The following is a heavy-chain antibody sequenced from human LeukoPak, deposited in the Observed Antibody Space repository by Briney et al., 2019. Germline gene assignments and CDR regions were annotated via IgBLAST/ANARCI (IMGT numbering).Heavy chain of an antibody. CDR3: AKASNVDTAMVRFDY. CDR1: GFTFSSYA. D-gene: IGHD5-18*01. Sequence: GGSLRLSCAASGFTFSSYAMSWVRQAPGKGLEWVSAISGSGGSTYYVDSVKGRFTISRDNSKNTLYLQMNSLRAEDTAVYYCAKASNVDTAMVRFDYWGQGTLVTVSS. V-gene: IGHV3-23*01. J-gene: IGHJ4*02. CDR2: ISGSGGST.